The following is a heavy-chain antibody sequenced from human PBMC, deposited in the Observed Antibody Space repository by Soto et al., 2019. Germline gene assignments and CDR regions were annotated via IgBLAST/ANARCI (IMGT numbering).Heavy chain of an antibody. D-gene: IGHD3-3*01. Sequence: GGSLRLSCEASGVTFSNYGMHWVRQAPGKGLEWVAVISDDGNIKSYGDSVKGRFTISRDNTKNTLYVQMNSLRPEDTAVYYCAKGGSWSGNSWGQGTLVTVS. CDR2: ISDDGNIK. J-gene: IGHJ4*02. CDR1: GVTFSNYG. V-gene: IGHV3-30*18. CDR3: AKGGSWSGNS.